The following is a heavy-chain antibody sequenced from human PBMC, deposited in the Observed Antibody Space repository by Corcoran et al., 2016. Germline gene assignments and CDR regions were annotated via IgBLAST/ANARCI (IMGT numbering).Heavy chain of an antibody. Sequence: QVQLQESGPGLVKPSETLSLTCTVSGGSISSYYWSWIRQPPGKGLEWIGYIYYSGSTNYNPSLKSRVTISVDTSKNQFSLKLSSVTAADTAVYYWARGGDHHYWGQGTLVTVSS. V-gene: IGHV4-59*01. CDR2: IYYSGST. D-gene: IGHD3-16*01. CDR3: ARGGDHHY. CDR1: GGSISSYY. J-gene: IGHJ4*02.